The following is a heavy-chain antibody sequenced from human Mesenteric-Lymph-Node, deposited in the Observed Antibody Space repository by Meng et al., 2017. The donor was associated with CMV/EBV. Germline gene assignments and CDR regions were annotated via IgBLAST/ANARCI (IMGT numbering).Heavy chain of an antibody. Sequence: GGSLRLSCAASGFTFSSHWMSWVRQAPGKGLEWVANIKQDGGEKYYVDSVKGRFTISRDNAKNSLYLQMNSLRVEDTAAYYCARDAGYELLFGPWFDPWGQGTLVTVSS. CDR2: IKQDGGEK. D-gene: IGHD2-2*01. J-gene: IGHJ5*02. CDR3: ARDAGYELLFGPWFDP. CDR1: GFTFSSHW. V-gene: IGHV3-7*01.